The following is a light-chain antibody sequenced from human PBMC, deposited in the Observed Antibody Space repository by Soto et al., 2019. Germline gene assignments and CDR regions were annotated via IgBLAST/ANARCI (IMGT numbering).Light chain of an antibody. Sequence: QLVLTQSPSASASLGASVKLTRILSSGHTNYAIAWHQQQPEKGPRYLMKLNSDGSHRKGDGIPDRFSGSSSGPERYLTISSLQSEDEADYYCQTWGTGIQVFGGGTQLTVL. V-gene: IGLV4-69*01. CDR3: QTWGTGIQV. CDR1: SGHTNYA. CDR2: LNSDGSH. J-gene: IGLJ3*02.